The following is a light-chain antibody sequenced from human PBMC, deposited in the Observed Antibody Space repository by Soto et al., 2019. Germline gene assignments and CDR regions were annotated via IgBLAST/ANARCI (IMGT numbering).Light chain of an antibody. Sequence: QSVLTQPRSVSGSPGQSVAISCTGTSSDVGGYNYVSWYQHHPGKVPKLIIYDVTERPSGVPDRFSGSKSGNSASLTISGLQAEDEADYYCSSNAGLFTLFGGGTKLTVL. V-gene: IGLV2-11*01. CDR1: SSDVGGYNY. J-gene: IGLJ2*01. CDR2: DVT. CDR3: SSNAGLFTL.